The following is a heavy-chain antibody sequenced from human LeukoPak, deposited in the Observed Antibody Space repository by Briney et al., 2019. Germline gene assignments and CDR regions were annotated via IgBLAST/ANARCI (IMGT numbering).Heavy chain of an antibody. D-gene: IGHD2-2*01. CDR1: GYTFTGYY. Sequence: ASVKVSCKASGYTFTGYYMHWVRQAPGQGLEWMGWINPNGGGTNYAQKFQGRVTMTRDTSISTAYMELSRLRSDDTAVYYCARVLRIVVAPDDAFDIWGQGTMVTVSS. V-gene: IGHV1-2*02. CDR2: INPNGGGT. J-gene: IGHJ3*02. CDR3: ARVLRIVVAPDDAFDI.